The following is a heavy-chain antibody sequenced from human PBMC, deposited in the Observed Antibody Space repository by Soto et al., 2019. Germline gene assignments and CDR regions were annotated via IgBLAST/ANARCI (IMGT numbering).Heavy chain of an antibody. CDR2: ITKSSSYI. CDR3: VRGPTGAYSTYYFTY. J-gene: IGHJ4*02. D-gene: IGHD7-27*01. Sequence: PGGSLRLSCAVSGFTLSSYDMNWVRQAPGKGLEWVSSITKSSSYIYYADSVKGRFTISRDNAKNSLCLQMNSLRAEDTAVYYCVRGPTGAYSTYYFTYWGQGTLVTVSS. V-gene: IGHV3-21*01. CDR1: GFTLSSYD.